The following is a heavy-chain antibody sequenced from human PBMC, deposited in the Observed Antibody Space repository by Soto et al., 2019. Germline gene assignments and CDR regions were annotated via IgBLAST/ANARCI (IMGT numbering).Heavy chain of an antibody. CDR2: ISYDGSNK. D-gene: IGHD3-22*01. V-gene: IGHV3-30*18. J-gene: IGHJ4*02. Sequence: HPGGSLRLSCAASGFTFSSYGMHWVRQAPGKGLEWVAVISYDGSNKYYADSVKGRFTISRDNSKNTLYLQMNSLRAEDTAVYYCAKGRQTYYYDSSGYYTQEVFDYWGQGTLVTVSS. CDR3: AKGRQTYYYDSSGYYTQEVFDY. CDR1: GFTFSSYG.